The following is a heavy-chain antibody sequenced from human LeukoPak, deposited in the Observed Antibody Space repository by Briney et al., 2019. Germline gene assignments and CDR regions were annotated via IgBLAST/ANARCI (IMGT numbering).Heavy chain of an antibody. CDR2: STPNTGGT. CDR1: GYTFTDYH. J-gene: IGHJ4*02. D-gene: IGHD3-3*01. CDR3: ARDIRPRVESFDY. V-gene: IGHV1-2*02. Sequence: GPVKVSCKTSGYTFTDYHIHWVRHAPGEGRVRRGCSTPNTGGTKYAQKFQGRVAMTRDTSITTAYMDLSRLRSDDTAVYYCARDIRPRVESFDYWGQGTLVSVSS.